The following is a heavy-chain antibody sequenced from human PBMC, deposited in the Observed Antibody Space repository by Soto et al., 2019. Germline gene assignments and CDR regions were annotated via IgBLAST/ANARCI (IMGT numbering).Heavy chain of an antibody. V-gene: IGHV3-30*18. Sequence: GSLRLSCAASGFTFRSFGMHWIRQAPGKGLEWVALISYDGTNKYYADSVRGRFTISRDNSKNTLYLEMNTLRVEDTAVYYCAKVLPATGIEGGGDAFDIWGQGTMVTVSS. CDR1: GFTFRSFG. CDR2: ISYDGTNK. CDR3: AKVLPATGIEGGGDAFDI. D-gene: IGHD1-26*01. J-gene: IGHJ3*02.